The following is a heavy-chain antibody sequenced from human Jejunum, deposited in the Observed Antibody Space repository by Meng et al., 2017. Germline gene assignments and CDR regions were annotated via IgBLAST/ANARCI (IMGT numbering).Heavy chain of an antibody. CDR1: GYSISSGYY. D-gene: IGHD6-13*01. V-gene: IGHV4-38-2*02. CDR3: ASIAAAGNSYYYAMDV. Sequence: SETLSLTCTVSGYSISSGYYWGWIRQPPGKGLDWIASIYHSGSTYYNPSLKSRVTISVDTSKNQFSLKLSSVTAADTAVYYCASIAAAGNSYYYAMDVWGQGTTVTVSS. CDR2: IYHSGST. J-gene: IGHJ6*02.